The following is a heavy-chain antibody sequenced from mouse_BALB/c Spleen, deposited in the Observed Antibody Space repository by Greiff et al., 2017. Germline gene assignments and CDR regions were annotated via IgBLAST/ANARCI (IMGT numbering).Heavy chain of an antibody. CDR2: ISYSGST. D-gene: IGHD1-1*01. Sequence: ESGPGLVKPSQSLSLTCTVTGYSITSDYAWNWIRQFPGNKLEWMGYISYSGSTSYNPSLKSRISITRDTSKNQFFLQLNSVTTEDTATYYCARFVYYYGSSHYYAMDYWGQGTSVTVSS. CDR1: GYSITSDYA. CDR3: ARFVYYYGSSHYYAMDY. V-gene: IGHV3-2*02. J-gene: IGHJ4*01.